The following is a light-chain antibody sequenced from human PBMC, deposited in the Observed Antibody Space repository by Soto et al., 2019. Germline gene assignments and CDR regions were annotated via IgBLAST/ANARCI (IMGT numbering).Light chain of an antibody. J-gene: IGKJ4*01. CDR1: QTVTTSQ. CDR3: QQYGSAPFT. Sequence: EVVLTQSPGTLSLSPGERATLSCRASQTVTTSQLPWFQQKPGQAPRLLIYAASIRAAGIPDRFSGSGSGKDFTLTISKLEPEDLAVYYCQQYGSAPFTFGGGTKVEIK. CDR2: AAS. V-gene: IGKV3-20*01.